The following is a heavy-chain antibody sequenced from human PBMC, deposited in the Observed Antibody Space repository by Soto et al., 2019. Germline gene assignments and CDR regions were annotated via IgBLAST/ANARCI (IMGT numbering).Heavy chain of an antibody. CDR3: AKEDFGYCSGGSCYPPRYGMDV. CDR2: ISYDGSNK. D-gene: IGHD2-15*01. CDR1: GFTFSSYG. Sequence: PGGSLRLSCAASGFTFSSYGMHWVRQAPGKGLEWVAVISYDGSNKYYADSVKGRFTISRDNSKNTLYLQMNSLRAEDTAVYYCAKEDFGYCSGGSCYPPRYGMDVWGQGTTVTVSS. V-gene: IGHV3-30*18. J-gene: IGHJ6*02.